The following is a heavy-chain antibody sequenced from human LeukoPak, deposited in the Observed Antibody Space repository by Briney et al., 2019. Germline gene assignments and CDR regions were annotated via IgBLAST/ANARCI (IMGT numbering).Heavy chain of an antibody. D-gene: IGHD4-23*01. J-gene: IGHJ4*02. Sequence: GVSLSLSSAVSGFTVSNNYMIWLPHAPGQELEGGILIYSGGATYYANSVSGRFNISRDDSKNTVYLQMNSLRAEDLAVYYCVRRAGGYSHPYDYWRQGTLVTVSS. V-gene: IGHV3-53*01. CDR1: GFTVSNNY. CDR2: IYSGGAT. CDR3: VRRAGGYSHPYDY.